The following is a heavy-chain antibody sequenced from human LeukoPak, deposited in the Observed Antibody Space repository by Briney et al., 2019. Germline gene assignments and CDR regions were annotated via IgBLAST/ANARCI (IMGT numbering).Heavy chain of an antibody. V-gene: IGHV3-23*01. CDR1: GITFSTHA. CDR2: ISGSGGDT. D-gene: IGHD5/OR15-5a*01. J-gene: IGHJ4*02. CDR3: AKEWSVSNLRYFDR. Sequence: GGSLRLSCAASGITFSTHAMSWVRQAPGKGLAWVSAISGSGGDTYYADSVKGRFTISRDNTKNVLYLQMDSLRAEDTAVYYCAKEWSVSNLRYFDRWGQGTLVTVSS.